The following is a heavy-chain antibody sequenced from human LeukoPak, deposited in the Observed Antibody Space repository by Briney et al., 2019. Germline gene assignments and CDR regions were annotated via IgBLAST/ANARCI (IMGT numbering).Heavy chain of an antibody. CDR3: ASSGKLHDAFDI. CDR2: IYYSGST. J-gene: IGHJ3*02. V-gene: IGHV4-30-4*08. D-gene: IGHD1-26*01. Sequence: PSQTLSLTCTVSGGSISSGDYYWSWIRQPPGKGLEWIGYIYYSGSTYYNPSLKSRVTMSVDTSKNQFSLKLSSVTAADTAVYYCASSGKLHDAFDIWGQGTMVTASS. CDR1: GGSISSGDYY.